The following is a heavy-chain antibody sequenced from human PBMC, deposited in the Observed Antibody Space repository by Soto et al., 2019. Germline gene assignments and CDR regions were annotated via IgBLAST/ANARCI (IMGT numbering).Heavy chain of an antibody. CDR1: GDSISSSDFY. CDR2: IYYSGST. CDR3: ARLVAGRGGGYFYGPFDS. Sequence: PSETLSLTCTVSGDSISSSDFYWGWIRQPPGKVLEWIGSIYYSGSTYYNPSLKSRVSISIDPSRIQFSLRLSSVTAADTAVYYCARLVAGRGGGYFYGPFDSWGQGPLVTVSS. V-gene: IGHV4-39*01. J-gene: IGHJ4*02. D-gene: IGHD3-22*01.